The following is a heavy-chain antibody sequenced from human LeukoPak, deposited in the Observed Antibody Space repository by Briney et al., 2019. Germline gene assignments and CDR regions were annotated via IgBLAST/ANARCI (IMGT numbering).Heavy chain of an antibody. J-gene: IGHJ4*02. D-gene: IGHD6-19*01. CDR2: ISSDGSST. Sequence: GGSLRLSCAASGFTFSHSWMHWVRQGPGKGLVWVSRISSDGSSTSYADSVKGRFTISRDNAKNTLYLQMNSLRGEDTAVYYCARPPIGYSSGWHYFDYWGQGILVTVSS. CDR3: ARPPIGYSSGWHYFDY. CDR1: GFTFSHSW. V-gene: IGHV3-74*01.